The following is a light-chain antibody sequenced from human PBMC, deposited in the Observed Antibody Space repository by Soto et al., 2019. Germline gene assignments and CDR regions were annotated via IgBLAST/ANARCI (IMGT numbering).Light chain of an antibody. V-gene: IGLV2-8*01. J-gene: IGLJ2*01. CDR1: SSDVGGYNF. CDR3: SSYAGRNSVV. CDR2: EVN. Sequence: QSVLTQPPSASGSPGQSVTISCTGTSSDVGGYNFVSWYQQQSGKAPKLMIYEVNKRPSGVPDRFSGSKSGNTASLTVSGLQAEDEADYYCSSYAGRNSVVFGGGTKLTVL.